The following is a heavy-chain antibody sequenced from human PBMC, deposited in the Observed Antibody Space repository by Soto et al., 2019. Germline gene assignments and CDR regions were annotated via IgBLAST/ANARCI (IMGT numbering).Heavy chain of an antibody. CDR1: GFTFSSYA. Sequence: PGGSLRLSCAASGFTFSSYAMHWVRQAPGKGLEWVAVISYDGSNKYYADSVKGRFTISRDNSKNTLYLQMNSLRAEDTAVYYCARDPGSVWGQGTLVTVPS. V-gene: IGHV3-30-3*01. D-gene: IGHD3-10*01. J-gene: IGHJ4*02. CDR3: ARDPGSV. CDR2: ISYDGSNK.